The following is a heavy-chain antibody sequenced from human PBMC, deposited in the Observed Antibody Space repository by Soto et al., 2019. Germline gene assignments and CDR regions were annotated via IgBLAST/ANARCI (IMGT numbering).Heavy chain of an antibody. CDR2: INAGNGNT. D-gene: IGHD5-12*01. J-gene: IGHJ6*02. Sequence: QVQLVQSGAEEKKPGASVKVSCKASGYTFTSYAMHWVRQAPGQRLEWMGWINAGNGNTKYSQKFQGRVTITRDTSASTAYMELSSLRSEDTAVYYCARDLGGYAGHGMDVWGQGTTVTVSS. CDR3: ARDLGGYAGHGMDV. CDR1: GYTFTSYA. V-gene: IGHV1-3*05.